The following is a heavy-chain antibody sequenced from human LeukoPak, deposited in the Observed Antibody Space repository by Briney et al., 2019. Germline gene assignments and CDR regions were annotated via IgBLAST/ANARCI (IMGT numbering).Heavy chain of an antibody. D-gene: IGHD2-15*01. CDR2: INPSGGST. J-gene: IGHJ5*02. CDR3: ARDCSGGSCYSSSSWFDP. V-gene: IGHV1-46*01. Sequence: ASVKVSCKASGYTFTSYYMHWVRQAPGQGLEWMGIINPSGGSTSYAQKFQGRVTMTRDTSTSTVYMELSSLRSEDTAVYYCARDCSGGSCYSSSSWFDPWGQGTLVTVSS. CDR1: GYTFTSYY.